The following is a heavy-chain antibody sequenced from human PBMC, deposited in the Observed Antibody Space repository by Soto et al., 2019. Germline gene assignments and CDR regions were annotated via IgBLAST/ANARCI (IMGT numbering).Heavy chain of an antibody. J-gene: IGHJ4*02. CDR3: AKDVGSSLPYYFDH. D-gene: IGHD3-10*01. CDR2: ISGSGGST. Sequence: PGGSLRLSCAASVFTFSTYAMSWVRQAPGKGLEWVSAISGSGGSTYYADSVKGRFTISRDNSKNTVYLQMNSLRAEDTALYYCAKDVGSSLPYYFDHWGQGTLVTVSS. V-gene: IGHV3-23*01. CDR1: VFTFSTYA.